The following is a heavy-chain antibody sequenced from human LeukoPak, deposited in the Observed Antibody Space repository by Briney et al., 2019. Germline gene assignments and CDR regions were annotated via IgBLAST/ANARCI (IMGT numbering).Heavy chain of an antibody. J-gene: IGHJ6*03. V-gene: IGHV4-61*05. CDR3: ARGRATMVRGVLYSYYYYYMDV. D-gene: IGHD3-10*01. CDR1: GGSITSSSYY. Sequence: SETLSLTCTVSGGSITSSSYYWSWIRQPPGKGLEWIGYIYYSGSTNYNPSLKSRVTISVDTSKNQFSLKLSSVTAADTAVYYCARGRATMVRGVLYSYYYYYMDVWGKGTTVTVSS. CDR2: IYYSGST.